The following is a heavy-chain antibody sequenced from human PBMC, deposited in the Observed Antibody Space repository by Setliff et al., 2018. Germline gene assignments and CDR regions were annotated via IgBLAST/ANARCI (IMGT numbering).Heavy chain of an antibody. CDR1: GFTFSTYG. D-gene: IGHD6-19*01. J-gene: IGHJ4*02. V-gene: IGHV3-30*02. CDR3: ASIAVAGTGY. Sequence: GSLRLSCAASGFTFSTYGMHWVRQAPGKGLEWVAFIRYDGSNKYYADSVKGRFTISRDNSKNTLYLQMNSLRAEDTAVYYCASIAVAGTGYWGQGTLVTVSS. CDR2: IRYDGSNK.